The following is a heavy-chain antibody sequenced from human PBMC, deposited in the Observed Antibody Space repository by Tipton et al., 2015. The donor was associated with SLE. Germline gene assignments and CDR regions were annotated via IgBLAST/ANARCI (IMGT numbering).Heavy chain of an antibody. J-gene: IGHJ6*02. Sequence: SLRLSCAASGFTFSSYAMSWVRQAPGKGLEWVSVMSSNGGFTYYADSVKGRFTISRDNSKNTLYLQMNSLRDEDTAVYYCAKGEAGFRSHYHGMDVWGQGTTVTVSS. CDR1: GFTFSSYA. D-gene: IGHD3-3*01. V-gene: IGHV3-23*01. CDR2: MSSNGGFT. CDR3: AKGEAGFRSHYHGMDV.